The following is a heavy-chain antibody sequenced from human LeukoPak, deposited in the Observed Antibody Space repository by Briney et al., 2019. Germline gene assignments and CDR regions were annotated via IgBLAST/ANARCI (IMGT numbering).Heavy chain of an antibody. J-gene: IGHJ4*02. CDR2: INRNGGST. V-gene: IGHV3-20*04. D-gene: IGHD3-10*01. Sequence: PGGSLRLSCAASGFTFDDYGMSGVGQAQGKGWKWVSGINRNGGSTGYADSVKGRFTISRDNAKNSLYLQMNSLRAEDTALYYCVRGFRGGPFDYWGQGTLVTVSS. CDR1: GFTFDDYG. CDR3: VRGFRGGPFDY.